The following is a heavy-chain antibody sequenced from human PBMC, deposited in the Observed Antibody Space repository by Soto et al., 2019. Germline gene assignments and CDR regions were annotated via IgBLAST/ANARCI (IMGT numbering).Heavy chain of an antibody. D-gene: IGHD3-10*01. J-gene: IGHJ6*02. Sequence: GGSLRLSCAASGFTFSSYAMHWVRQAPGKGLEWVAVISYDGSNKYYADSVKGRFTISRDNSKNTLYLQMNSLRAEDTAVYYCARDPTMVRGVIPHYGMDVWGQGTTVTVSS. CDR2: ISYDGSNK. CDR3: ARDPTMVRGVIPHYGMDV. V-gene: IGHV3-30-3*01. CDR1: GFTFSSYA.